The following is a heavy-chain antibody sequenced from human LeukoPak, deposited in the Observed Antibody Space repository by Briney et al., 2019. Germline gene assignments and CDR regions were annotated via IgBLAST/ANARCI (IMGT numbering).Heavy chain of an antibody. V-gene: IGHV4-59*01. CDR2: IYYSGST. D-gene: IGHD1-7*01. Sequence: SETLSLTCTVSGGSISSYYWSWIRQPPGKGLERIGYIYYSGSTKYNPSLKSRVTISVDASKTQFSLKLNSVTAADTAVYYCARGSRELYYFDYWGQGTLVTVSS. J-gene: IGHJ4*02. CDR1: GGSISSYY. CDR3: ARGSRELYYFDY.